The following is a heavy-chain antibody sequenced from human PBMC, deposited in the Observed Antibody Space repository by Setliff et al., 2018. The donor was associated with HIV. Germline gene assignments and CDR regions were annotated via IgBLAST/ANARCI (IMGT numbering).Heavy chain of an antibody. J-gene: IGHJ5*02. CDR3: ARDRCNRVACYLYNWFDP. CDR2: INTGNGNT. D-gene: IGHD2-2*01. Sequence: ASVKVSCKASGYTFSQYPMHWVRQAPGQRPEWMGWINTGNGNTKYSQIFRDRVTFTRDTSADTVYMEVSSLRSEDTAVYYCARDRCNRVACYLYNWFDPWGQGTLVTVSS. V-gene: IGHV1-3*04. CDR1: GYTFSQYP.